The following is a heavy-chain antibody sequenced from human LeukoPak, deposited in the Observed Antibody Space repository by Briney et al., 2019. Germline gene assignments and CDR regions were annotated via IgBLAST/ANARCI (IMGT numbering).Heavy chain of an antibody. CDR3: ARGHYDSSGYYYGVDY. CDR1: GYTFTGYY. D-gene: IGHD3-22*01. CDR2: INPNSGGT. Sequence: ASVKVSCKASGYTFTGYYMHWVRQAPGQGLEWMGWINPNSGGTNYAQKFQGRVTMTRDTSISTAYMELSRLRSDDTAVYYCARGHYDSSGYYYGVDYWGQGTLVTVSS. V-gene: IGHV1-2*02. J-gene: IGHJ4*02.